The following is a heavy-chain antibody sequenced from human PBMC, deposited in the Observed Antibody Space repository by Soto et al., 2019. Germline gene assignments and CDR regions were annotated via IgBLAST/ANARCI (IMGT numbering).Heavy chain of an antibody. CDR2: IDIGGNT. Sequence: EVQVVESGGGLVQPGGSLRLSCAASGFSVTNNYMNWVRQAPGKGLEWVSIIDIGGNTYYADSVKDRFTISRDNSRNTLYFHMDSLRAEDTAVYYCARGRGRTGYLGREHYFDYWGQGTLVTVSP. D-gene: IGHD3-9*01. J-gene: IGHJ4*02. V-gene: IGHV3-66*01. CDR1: GFSVTNNY. CDR3: ARGRGRTGYLGREHYFDY.